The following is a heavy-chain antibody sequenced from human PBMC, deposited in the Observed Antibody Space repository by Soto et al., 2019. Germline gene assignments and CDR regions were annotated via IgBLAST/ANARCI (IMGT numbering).Heavy chain of an antibody. V-gene: IGHV4-34*01. CDR3: ARGGLEWLLGSYFDY. CDR1: GGSFSGYY. J-gene: IGHJ4*02. CDR2: INHSGST. Sequence: KPSETLSLTCAVYGGSFSGYYWSWIRQPPGKGLEWIGEINHSGSTNYNPSLKSRVTISVDTSKNQFSLKLSSVTAADTAVYYCARGGLEWLLGSYFDYWGQGTLVTVSS. D-gene: IGHD3-3*01.